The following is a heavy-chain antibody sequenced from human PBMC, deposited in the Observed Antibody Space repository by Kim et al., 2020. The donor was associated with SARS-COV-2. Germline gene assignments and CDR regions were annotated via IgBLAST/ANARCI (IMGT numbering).Heavy chain of an antibody. Sequence: GRFTISRDNSKNALYLPKNSLRAEDTAVYYCAKDRGIQLWLSGGTSLDYWGQGTLVTVSS. V-gene: IGHV3-23*01. D-gene: IGHD5-18*01. CDR3: AKDRGIQLWLSGGTSLDY. J-gene: IGHJ4*02.